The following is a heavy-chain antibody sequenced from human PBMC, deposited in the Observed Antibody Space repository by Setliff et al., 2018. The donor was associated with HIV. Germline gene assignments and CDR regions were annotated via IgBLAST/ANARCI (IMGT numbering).Heavy chain of an antibody. CDR2: IYHSGST. Sequence: ETLSLTCAVSGYSISSGYYWGWIRQPPGKGLEWIGSIYHSGSTYYNPSLKSRVTISVDTSKNQFSLKLSSVTAADTAVYYCAHKSGNDAFDIWGQGTMVTVSS. CDR1: GYSISSGYY. D-gene: IGHD3-3*01. J-gene: IGHJ3*02. CDR3: AHKSGNDAFDI. V-gene: IGHV4-38-2*01.